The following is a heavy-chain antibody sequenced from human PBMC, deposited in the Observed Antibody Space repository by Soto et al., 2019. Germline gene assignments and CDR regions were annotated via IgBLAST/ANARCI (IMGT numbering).Heavy chain of an antibody. J-gene: IGHJ6*02. CDR2: IIPIFGTA. Sequence: SVKVSCKASVGTFSSYAISWVRQAPGQGLEWMGGIIPIFGTANYAQKFQGRVTITADESTSTAYMELSSLRSEDTAVYYCARTYYYDSSGYYYGNYYYGMDVWGQGTTVTVSS. CDR1: VGTFSSYA. CDR3: ARTYYYDSSGYYYGNYYYGMDV. V-gene: IGHV1-69*13. D-gene: IGHD3-22*01.